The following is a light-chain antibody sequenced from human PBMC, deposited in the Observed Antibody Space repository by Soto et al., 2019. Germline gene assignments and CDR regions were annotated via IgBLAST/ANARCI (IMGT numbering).Light chain of an antibody. Sequence: EIVLTQSPGTLSLSPGERATLSCRASQSVGSSHLAWYQQKPGQAPRLLIYGASSRATSIPDRFSGSGSGTDFTLTISRLEPEDFAVYYCQQYGSAPWTFGQGTKVEIK. J-gene: IGKJ1*01. V-gene: IGKV3-20*01. CDR2: GAS. CDR1: QSVGSSH. CDR3: QQYGSAPWT.